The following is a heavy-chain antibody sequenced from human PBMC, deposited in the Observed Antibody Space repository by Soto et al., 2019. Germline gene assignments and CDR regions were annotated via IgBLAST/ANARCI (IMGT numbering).Heavy chain of an antibody. V-gene: IGHV3-23*01. CDR2: ISGSGGTT. CDR1: GFTFSSYA. CDR3: ARNCGGDWYTNFDY. Sequence: EVQLLESGGGLVQPGGSLRLSCAASGFTFSSYAMSWVRQAPGRGLEWVSAISGSGGTTYYGDSVRGRFTVSRDNSRDTLYLQMNSLRADDTALYYCARNCGGDWYTNFDYWGQGTLVTVSS. D-gene: IGHD2-21*02. J-gene: IGHJ4*02.